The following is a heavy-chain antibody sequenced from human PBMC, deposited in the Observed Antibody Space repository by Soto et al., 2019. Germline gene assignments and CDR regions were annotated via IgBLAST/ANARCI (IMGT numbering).Heavy chain of an antibody. CDR3: AREVGHMDV. Sequence: QVQLVQSGAEVKKPGASVKVSCKAFGYTFTTYGINWVRQAPGQGLEWMGWVGPYNGDTTYAQKVQGRVTMTTDTSTRTAYLELGSLRSDDTAVYYCAREVGHMDVWGQGTTVTVSS. V-gene: IGHV1-18*04. CDR1: GYTFTTYG. J-gene: IGHJ6*02. CDR2: VGPYNGDT.